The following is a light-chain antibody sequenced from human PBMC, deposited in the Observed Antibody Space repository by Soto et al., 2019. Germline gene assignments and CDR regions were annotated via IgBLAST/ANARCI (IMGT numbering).Light chain of an antibody. CDR1: SSNIGSNT. CDR3: AAWDDSLNGGV. Sequence: QSVLTQPPSASGTPGQRVTISCSGSSSNIGSNTVNWYQQLPGTAPKLFIYSNNQRPSGVPDRFSGSKSGTSASLAISGLQSEDEADYYCAAWDDSLNGGVFGGGTKLTVL. CDR2: SNN. V-gene: IGLV1-44*01. J-gene: IGLJ3*02.